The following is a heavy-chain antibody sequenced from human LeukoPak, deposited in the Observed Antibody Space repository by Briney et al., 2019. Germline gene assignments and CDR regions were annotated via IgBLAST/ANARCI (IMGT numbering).Heavy chain of an antibody. J-gene: IGHJ3*02. CDR2: IYYSGST. CDR3: ARGYAIDAFDI. D-gene: IGHD1-1*01. Sequence: PSETLSLTCTVSGGSISSYYWSWIRQPPGKGLEWIGYIYYSGSTYYNPSLKSRVTISVDRSKNQFSLKLSSVTAADTAVYYCARGYAIDAFDIWGQGTMVTVSS. V-gene: IGHV4-59*12. CDR1: GGSISSYY.